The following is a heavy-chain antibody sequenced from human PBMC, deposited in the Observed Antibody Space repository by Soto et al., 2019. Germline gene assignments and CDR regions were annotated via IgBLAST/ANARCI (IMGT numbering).Heavy chain of an antibody. D-gene: IGHD3-3*01. Sequence: VRSLRLSSAASGFTFSSYGMHWVRQAPGKGLEGVAVISYDGSNKYDADAVKGRFTISRDNSKNTLYLQMNSLRAEDTAVYYCPKAFTSSYCDFWSGDYQYRYWVQATLVTDSS. V-gene: IGHV3-30*18. CDR2: ISYDGSNK. CDR1: GFTFSSYG. J-gene: IGHJ4*02. CDR3: PKAFTSSYCDFWSGDYQYRY.